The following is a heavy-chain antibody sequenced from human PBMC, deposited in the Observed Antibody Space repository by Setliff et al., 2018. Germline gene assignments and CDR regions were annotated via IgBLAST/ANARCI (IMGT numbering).Heavy chain of an antibody. V-gene: IGHV4-34*01. Sequence: SETLSLTCAVYTGSFSGNYWSWLRQPPGKGLEWIGEINHSGSTNYNPSLKSRVTISVDTSKNQFSLRLSSMTAADTAVYYCARYRPSGSSRLNYFDLWGRGTLVTVS. CDR1: TGSFSGNY. CDR2: INHSGST. CDR3: ARYRPSGSSRLNYFDL. J-gene: IGHJ2*01. D-gene: IGHD3-22*01.